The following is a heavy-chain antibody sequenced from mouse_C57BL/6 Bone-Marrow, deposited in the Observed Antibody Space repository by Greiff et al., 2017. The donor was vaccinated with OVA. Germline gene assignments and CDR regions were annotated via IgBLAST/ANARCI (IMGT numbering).Heavy chain of an antibody. CDR3: ASGNCDWYFDV. D-gene: IGHD3-1*01. Sequence: LQQSGAELVRPGASVKMSCKASGYTFTSYNMHWVKQSPRQGLEWIGAIYPGNGDTSYYQKFKGKATLTVDKSSSTAYMQLSSLTSEDSAVYFCASGNCDWYFDVWGTGTTVTVAS. CDR1: GYTFTSYN. V-gene: IGHV1-12*01. CDR2: IYPGNGDT. J-gene: IGHJ1*03.